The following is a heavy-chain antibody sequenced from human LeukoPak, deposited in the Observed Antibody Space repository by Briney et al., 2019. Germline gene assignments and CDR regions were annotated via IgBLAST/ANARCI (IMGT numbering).Heavy chain of an antibody. CDR1: GFTFSSYG. Sequence: GSLRLSCAASGFTFSSYGMHWVRQARGKGLEWVAVIWYDGSNKYYADSVKGRFTISRDNVKSTLYPQLNSLRAEDTAVYYCAKPRRGYNYGYYFDYWGQGTLVTVSP. CDR3: AKPRRGYNYGYYFDY. D-gene: IGHD5-24*01. CDR2: IWYDGSNK. J-gene: IGHJ4*02. V-gene: IGHV3-33*06.